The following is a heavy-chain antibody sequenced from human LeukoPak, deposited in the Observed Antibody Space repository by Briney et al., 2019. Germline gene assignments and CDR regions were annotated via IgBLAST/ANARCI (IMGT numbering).Heavy chain of an antibody. V-gene: IGHV3-30*04. CDR3: ARASYSSGWYGTPNFDY. Sequence: GGSLRLSCAASGFTFSTYAMHWVRQAPGKGLEWVAVISSDGSDNYYADSVKGRFTISRDNSKNTLYLQMNSLRAEGTAVYYCARASYSSGWYGTPNFDYWGQGTLVTVSS. CDR1: GFTFSTYA. D-gene: IGHD6-19*01. CDR2: ISSDGSDN. J-gene: IGHJ4*02.